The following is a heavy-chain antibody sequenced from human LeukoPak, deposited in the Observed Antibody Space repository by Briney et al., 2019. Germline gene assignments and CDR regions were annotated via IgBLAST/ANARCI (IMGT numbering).Heavy chain of an antibody. Sequence: PSETLSLTCTVSGGSISSYYWSWIRQPPGKGLEWIGWLHYSGSTNYNPSLKSRVTISVDTSKNQFSLKLSSVTAADTAVYYCARHGVDYFGSGSFPTPFDYWGQGTLVTASS. D-gene: IGHD3-10*01. J-gene: IGHJ4*02. CDR2: LHYSGST. CDR3: ARHGVDYFGSGSFPTPFDY. V-gene: IGHV4-59*08. CDR1: GGSISSYY.